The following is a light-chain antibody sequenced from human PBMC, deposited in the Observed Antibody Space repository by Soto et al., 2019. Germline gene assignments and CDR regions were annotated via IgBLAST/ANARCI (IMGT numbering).Light chain of an antibody. CDR2: AAD. CDR3: QQGHSFPYT. J-gene: IGKJ2*01. Sequence: DIQMTQSPSSVSASVGDRVSITCRASRGVSSWLAWYQQTPGKPPKVLIYAADSLQSGVPSRFSGSGSGTDFNLTISSLQTEDFATYYCQQGHSFPYTFGQGTKLEIK. V-gene: IGKV1-12*01. CDR1: RGVSSW.